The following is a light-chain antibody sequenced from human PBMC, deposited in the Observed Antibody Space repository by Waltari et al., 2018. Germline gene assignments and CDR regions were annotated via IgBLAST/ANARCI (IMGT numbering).Light chain of an antibody. CDR1: SREVGSYNL. CDR2: EVT. Sequence: QSALTQPASVSGSPGQSITISCTGTSREVGSYNLVSWYQHHPGKAPKLMIYEVTKRPSGVSNRFSGSKSGNTASLTISGLQAEDESDYYCCSYAGASTHVVFGGGTKVTVL. J-gene: IGLJ2*01. CDR3: CSYAGASTHVV. V-gene: IGLV2-23*02.